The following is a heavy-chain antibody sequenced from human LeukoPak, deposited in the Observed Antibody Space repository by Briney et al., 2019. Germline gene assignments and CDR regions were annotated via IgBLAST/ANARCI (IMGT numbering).Heavy chain of an antibody. D-gene: IGHD3-22*01. CDR2: ISSSGNAI. V-gene: IGHV3-11*01. Sequence: GGSLRLSCAASGFTFSDYYMSWIRQAPGKGLEWLSYISSSGNAIYYADSVKGRFTISRDNAKNSLYLQMNSLRAEDTAVYYCARNYYDSRSMDWGQGTLVTVSS. CDR1: GFTFSDYY. J-gene: IGHJ4*02. CDR3: ARNYYDSRSMD.